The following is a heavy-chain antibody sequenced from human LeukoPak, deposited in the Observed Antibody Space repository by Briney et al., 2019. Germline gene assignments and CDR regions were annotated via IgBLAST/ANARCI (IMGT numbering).Heavy chain of an antibody. Sequence: GGSLRLSCAASGFTFSSYGMHWVRQAPGKGLEWVAFIRYDGSNKYYADSVKGQFTISRDNSKHTLYLQMNSLRAEDTAVYYCAKGRERYFAGDYWGQGTLVTVSS. V-gene: IGHV3-30*02. CDR1: GFTFSSYG. J-gene: IGHJ4*02. CDR2: IRYDGSNK. CDR3: AKGRERYFAGDY. D-gene: IGHD3-9*01.